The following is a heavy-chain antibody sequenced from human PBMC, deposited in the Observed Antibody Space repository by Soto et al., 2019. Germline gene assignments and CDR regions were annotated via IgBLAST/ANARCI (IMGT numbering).Heavy chain of an antibody. CDR1: GFTFSSYS. J-gene: IGHJ4*02. D-gene: IGHD5-18*01. CDR3: ARDGLQVWSPDY. Sequence: GGSLRLSCAASGFTFSSYSMNWVRQAPGKGLEWVSSISTSSSYIYYADSVKGRFTISRDNAKNSLYLQMNSLRAEDTAVYYCARDGLQVWSPDYWGQGTLVTVSS. V-gene: IGHV3-21*01. CDR2: ISTSSSYI.